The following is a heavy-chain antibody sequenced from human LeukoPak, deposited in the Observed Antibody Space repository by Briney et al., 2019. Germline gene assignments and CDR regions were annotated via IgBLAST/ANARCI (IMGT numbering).Heavy chain of an antibody. CDR2: ISWNSGSI. Sequence: GGSLRLSCAASGFSVSTNYMIWVRQAPGKGLEWVSGISWNSGSIGYADSVKGRFTISRDNAKNSLYLQMNSLRAEDTALYYCATDYYDSSGYYNWGQGTLVTVSS. CDR1: GFSVSTNY. D-gene: IGHD3-22*01. J-gene: IGHJ4*02. CDR3: ATDYYDSSGYYN. V-gene: IGHV3-9*01.